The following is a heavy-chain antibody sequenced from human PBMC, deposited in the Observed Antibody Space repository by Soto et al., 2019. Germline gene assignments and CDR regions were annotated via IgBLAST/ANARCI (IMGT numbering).Heavy chain of an antibody. CDR2: IIPIFDTA. D-gene: IGHD3-22*01. J-gene: IGHJ6*02. V-gene: IGHV1-69*13. CDR1: GGTFSSNA. Sequence: ASVKVSCKASGGTFSSNAINWVRQAPGQGLEWMGGIIPIFDTANYAQKFQGRVTITADESTGTAYMELSSLRSEDTAVYYCARDGMVITDAVDYYSMDVWGQGTTVTVSS. CDR3: ARDGMVITDAVDYYSMDV.